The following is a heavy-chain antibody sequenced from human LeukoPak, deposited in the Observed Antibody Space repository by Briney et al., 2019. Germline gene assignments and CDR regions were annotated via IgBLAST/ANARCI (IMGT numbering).Heavy chain of an antibody. CDR3: ARVGYYYGAGSHFKALDS. CDR1: GYTFSDYY. Sequence: ASVKVSCKASGYTFSDYYIHWVRQAPGQGLEWMGWINPNSGDTNYEQKFQDWVTMTRDTSVNTVYMELSSLKSDDTAVYYCARVGYYYGAGSHFKALDSWGQGTLVIVSS. D-gene: IGHD3-10*01. J-gene: IGHJ4*02. V-gene: IGHV1-2*04. CDR2: INPNSGDT.